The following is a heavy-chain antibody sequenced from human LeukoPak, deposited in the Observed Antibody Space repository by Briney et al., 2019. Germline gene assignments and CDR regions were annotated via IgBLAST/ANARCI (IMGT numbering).Heavy chain of an antibody. CDR3: ARAIAAAGTPRDY. V-gene: IGHV1-8*02. D-gene: IGHD6-13*01. J-gene: IGHJ4*02. Sequence: ASVKVSCKASGYTFTSYDINWVRQATGQGLEWMGWMNPNSGNTGYAQKFQGRVTMTTDTSTSTAYMELRSLRSDDTAVYYCARAIAAAGTPRDYWGQGTLVTVSS. CDR1: GYTFTSYD. CDR2: MNPNSGNT.